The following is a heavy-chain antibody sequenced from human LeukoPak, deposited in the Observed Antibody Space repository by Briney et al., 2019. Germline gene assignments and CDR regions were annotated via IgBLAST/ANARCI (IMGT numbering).Heavy chain of an antibody. J-gene: IGHJ5*02. CDR3: ASSLPGRIAIGWFDT. CDR1: GFTCSNAW. V-gene: IGHV3-15*01. D-gene: IGHD2-21*01. CDR2: MKSRNDGGTT. Sequence: PGGSLRLAWAASGFTCSNAWMNWVRQAPGKGLEWVGRMKSRNDGGTTDCAATVKGRFSISRDDSKNTLYLQMSSLKTEDTAVYYCASSLPGRIAIGWFDTWGQGTLVTVSS.